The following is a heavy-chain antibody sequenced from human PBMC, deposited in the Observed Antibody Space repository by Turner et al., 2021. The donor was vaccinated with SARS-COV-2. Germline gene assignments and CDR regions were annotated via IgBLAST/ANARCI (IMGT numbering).Heavy chain of an antibody. D-gene: IGHD6-13*01. CDR2: IYYSGST. Sequence: QLQLQESGPGLVKPSETLSRTCTVHGGSISSSSYYWGWIRQPPGKGLEWIGSIYYSGSTYYNPSLKSRVTISVDTSKNQFSLKLTSVTAADTAVYFCARHWEVAAAAYLARFDPWGQGTLVTVSS. CDR3: ARHWEVAAAAYLARFDP. V-gene: IGHV4-39*01. J-gene: IGHJ5*02. CDR1: GGSISSSSYY.